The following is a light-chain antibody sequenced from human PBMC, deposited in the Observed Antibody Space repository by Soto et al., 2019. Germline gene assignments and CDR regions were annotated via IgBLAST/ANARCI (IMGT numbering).Light chain of an antibody. V-gene: IGKV3-15*01. CDR2: GAS. CDR1: QSVSSN. J-gene: IGKJ4*01. CDR3: QQYNNWPPLT. Sequence: EIVMTQSPATLSVSPGERATLSCRASQSVSSNLAWYQQKPGQAPRLLIYGASTRATGIPARFSGSGXGTXXXXXXXXXXSEDFAVYYCQQYNNWPPLTFGGGTKVEIK.